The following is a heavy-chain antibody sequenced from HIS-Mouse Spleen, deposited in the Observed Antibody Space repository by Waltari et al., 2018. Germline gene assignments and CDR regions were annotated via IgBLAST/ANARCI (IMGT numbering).Heavy chain of an antibody. D-gene: IGHD6-19*01. CDR2: IYYSGST. Sequence: QLQLQASGPGLVKPSETLSLTCTVSGASITSSSYSWGWTRPPPGKGLEWIGSIYYSGSTYYNPSLKSRVTISVDTSKNQFSLKLSSVTAADTAVYYCARASIAVAGDAFDIWGQGTMVTVSS. CDR1: GASITSSSYS. V-gene: IGHV4-39*07. CDR3: ARASIAVAGDAFDI. J-gene: IGHJ3*02.